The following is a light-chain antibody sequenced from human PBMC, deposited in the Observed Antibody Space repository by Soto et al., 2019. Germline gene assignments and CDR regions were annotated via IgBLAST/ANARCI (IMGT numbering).Light chain of an antibody. V-gene: IGKV3-20*01. CDR2: DAS. CDR1: QSVSKNY. J-gene: IGKJ1*01. CDR3: QQCATSPLT. Sequence: EIVLTQSPGTLSLSPGERATLSCRASQSVSKNYLAWYQQKPGQAPRLLIYDASNRATGIPDRFSGSGSGTDFTLTISRLEPEDFAVYYCQQCATSPLTFGQGTKVEIK.